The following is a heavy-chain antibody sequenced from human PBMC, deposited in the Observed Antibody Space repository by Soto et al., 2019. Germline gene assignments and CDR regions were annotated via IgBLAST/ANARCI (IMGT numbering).Heavy chain of an antibody. D-gene: IGHD3-9*01. J-gene: IGHJ4*02. CDR3: ARGGEGYYDILTGYYE. CDR2: INHSGST. CDR1: GGSFSGYY. Sequence: SETLSLTCAVYGGSFSGYYWIWIRQPPGKGLEWIGEINHSGSTNYNPSLKSRVTISVDTSKNQFSLKLSSVTAADTAVYYCARGGEGYYDILTGYYEWGQGTLVTVSS. V-gene: IGHV4-34*01.